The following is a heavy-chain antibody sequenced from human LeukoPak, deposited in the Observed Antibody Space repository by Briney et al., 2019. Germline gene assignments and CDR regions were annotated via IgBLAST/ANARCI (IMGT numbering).Heavy chain of an antibody. D-gene: IGHD4-11*01. CDR2: IWYDGSNK. V-gene: IGHV3-33*01. J-gene: IGHJ4*02. Sequence: GGSLRLSCAASGFTFSSYGMHWVRQAPGKGLGWVAVIWYDGSNKYYADSVKGRFTISRDNSKNTLYLQMNSLRAEDTAVYYCASLTVTNDEFDYWGQGTLVTVSS. CDR3: ASLTVTNDEFDY. CDR1: GFTFSSYG.